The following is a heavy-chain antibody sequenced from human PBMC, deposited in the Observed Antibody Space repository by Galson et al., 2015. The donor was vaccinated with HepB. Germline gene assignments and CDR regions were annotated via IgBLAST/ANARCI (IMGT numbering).Heavy chain of an antibody. V-gene: IGHV3-23*01. CDR2: IGGIGVTT. CDR1: GFTFSSHG. J-gene: IGHJ4*02. CDR3: GKIDTGLGIVY. Sequence: SLRLSCAASGFTFSSHGMSWVRQAPGKGLQWVSSIGGIGVTTYYAGSVKGRFTISRDNSQNALFLQMNSLRVDDTAVYYCGKIDTGLGIVYWGQETLVTVSS. D-gene: IGHD3-16*01.